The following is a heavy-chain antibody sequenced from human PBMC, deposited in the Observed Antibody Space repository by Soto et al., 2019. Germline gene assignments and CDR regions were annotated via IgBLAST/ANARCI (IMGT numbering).Heavy chain of an antibody. D-gene: IGHD4-17*01. V-gene: IGHV4-30-4*02. CDR3: ASQMTTLGDY. CDR2: IYYSGST. Sequence: SETLSLTCTVSGGSIGSGDYYWSWIRQPPGKGLEWIGYIYYSGSTYYNPSLKSRVTISVDTSKNQFSLKLSSVTAADTAVYYCASQMTTLGDYWGQGTLVTVSS. J-gene: IGHJ4*02. CDR1: GGSIGSGDYY.